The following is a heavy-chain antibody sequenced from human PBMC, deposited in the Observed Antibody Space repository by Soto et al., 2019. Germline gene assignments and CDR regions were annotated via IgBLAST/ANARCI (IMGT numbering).Heavy chain of an antibody. CDR1: GFTFSSYG. D-gene: IGHD6-13*01. CDR3: ATTNSSSWRNYYYYSMDV. V-gene: IGHV3-30*03. Sequence: QVQLVESGGGVVQPGRSLRLSCAASGFTFSSYGMHWVRQAPGKGLEWVAVISYDGSNKYYADSVKGRFTISRDNSKNTLYLQMNSLRAEDTAVYYCATTNSSSWRNYYYYSMDVWGKGTTVTVSS. J-gene: IGHJ6*03. CDR2: ISYDGSNK.